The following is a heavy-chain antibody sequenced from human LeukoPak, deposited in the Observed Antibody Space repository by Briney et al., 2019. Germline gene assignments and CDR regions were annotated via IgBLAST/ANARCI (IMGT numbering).Heavy chain of an antibody. D-gene: IGHD4-17*01. CDR2: INAGNGKT. V-gene: IGHV1-3*01. CDR3: ARARWTSTVTTYYLDF. Sequence: ASVKVSCKASGYIFTDYAIQWVRQAPGQGLEWMGWINAGNGKTKYSQKFQGRVTITRDTSAGTAYMELSGLRSDDTAVYYCARARWTSTVTTYYLDFWGQGTLVTVSS. CDR1: GYIFTDYA. J-gene: IGHJ4*02.